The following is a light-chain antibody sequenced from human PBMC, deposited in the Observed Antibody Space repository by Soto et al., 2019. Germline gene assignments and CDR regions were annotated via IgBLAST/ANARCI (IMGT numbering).Light chain of an antibody. Sequence: QSALTQPASVSGSPGQSITISCTGTSSDVGGYNYVSWYQQHPGKAPKLMIYEVSNRPSGVSNRCSASKSGNTASLTISGLQSEDEADYYCSSYTSSSIDDVFGTGTKLTVL. CDR2: EVS. CDR1: SSDVGGYNY. V-gene: IGLV2-14*01. CDR3: SSYTSSSIDDV. J-gene: IGLJ1*01.